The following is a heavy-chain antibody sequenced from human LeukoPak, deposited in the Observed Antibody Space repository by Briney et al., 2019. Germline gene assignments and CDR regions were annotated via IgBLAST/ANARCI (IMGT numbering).Heavy chain of an antibody. CDR2: IKQDGSEK. V-gene: IGHV3-7*01. D-gene: IGHD3-10*01. CDR1: GFTFSSYW. CDR3: ARGFGDYYYYGMDV. J-gene: IGHJ6*02. Sequence: GGSLRLSCAASGFTFSSYWMSWVRQAPGKGLEWVANIKQDGSEKYYVDSVKGRFTISRDNAKNSLYLQMNSRRAEDTAVYYCARGFGDYYYYGMDVWGQGTTVTVSS.